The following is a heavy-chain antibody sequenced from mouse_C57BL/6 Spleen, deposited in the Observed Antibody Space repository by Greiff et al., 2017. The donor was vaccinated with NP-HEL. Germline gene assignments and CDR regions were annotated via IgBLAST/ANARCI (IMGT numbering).Heavy chain of an antibody. D-gene: IGHD3-1*01. CDR2: IWSGGST. Sequence: QVQLKESGPGLVQPSQSLSITCTVSGFSLTSYGVHWVRQSPGKGLEWLGVIWSGGSTDYNAAFISRLSISKDNSTSQVFFKMNSLQADDTAIDYCARRDRDDWYFDVWGTGTTVTVSS. J-gene: IGHJ1*03. V-gene: IGHV2-2*01. CDR3: ARRDRDDWYFDV. CDR1: GFSLTSYG.